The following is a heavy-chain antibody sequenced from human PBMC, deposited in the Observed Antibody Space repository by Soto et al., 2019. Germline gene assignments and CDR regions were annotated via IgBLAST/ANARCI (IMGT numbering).Heavy chain of an antibody. D-gene: IGHD6-19*01. CDR3: ARDNSIAVAGFDY. CDR2: IYYSGST. Sequence: SETLSLTCTVSGGSISSGGYYWSWIRQHPGKGLEWIGYIYYSGSTYYNPSLKSRVTISVDTSKNQFSLKLSSVTAADTAVYYCARDNSIAVAGFDYWGQGTLVTVSS. V-gene: IGHV4-31*03. J-gene: IGHJ4*02. CDR1: GGSISSGGYY.